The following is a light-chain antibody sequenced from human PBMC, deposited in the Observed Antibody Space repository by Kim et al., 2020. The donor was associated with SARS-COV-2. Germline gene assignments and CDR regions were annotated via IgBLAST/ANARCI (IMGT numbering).Light chain of an antibody. J-gene: IGLJ3*02. Sequence: SVSPGQTASITCSGDKLGDKYTCWYQQKSGQSPVLVMYQDNKRPSGIPDRLSASNSGNTATLTISGTQAMDEADYYCQTWDGNTAVFGGGTSLTVL. CDR1: KLGDKY. V-gene: IGLV3-1*01. CDR3: QTWDGNTAV. CDR2: QDN.